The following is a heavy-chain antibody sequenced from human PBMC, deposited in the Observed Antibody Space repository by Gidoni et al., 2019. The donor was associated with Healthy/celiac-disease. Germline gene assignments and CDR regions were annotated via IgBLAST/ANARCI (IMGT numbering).Heavy chain of an antibody. CDR3: ARVVVWHYFDY. CDR1: GGSISSYY. D-gene: IGHD2-15*01. J-gene: IGHJ4*02. CDR2: IYYSGST. Sequence: QVQLQESGPGLVTPSETLSLPCPVSGGSISSYYWSWIRQPPGKGLEWIGYIYYSGSTNYNPSLKSRVTISVDTSKNQFSLKLSSVTAADTAVYYCARVVVWHYFDYWGQGTLVTVSS. V-gene: IGHV4-59*01.